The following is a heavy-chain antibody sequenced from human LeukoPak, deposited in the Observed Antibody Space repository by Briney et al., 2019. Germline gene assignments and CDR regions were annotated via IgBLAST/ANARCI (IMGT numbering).Heavy chain of an antibody. D-gene: IGHD3-9*01. J-gene: IGHJ4*02. CDR1: GFTFGSYS. CDR2: ISSSSSYI. V-gene: IGHV3-21*01. CDR3: ARDGSGILTGYSPLDY. Sequence: TGGSLRLSCAASGFTFGSYSMNWVRQAPGKGLEWVSSISSSSSYIYYADSVKGRFTISRDNAKNSLYLQMNSLRAEDTAVYYCARDGSGILTGYSPLDYWGQGTLVTVSS.